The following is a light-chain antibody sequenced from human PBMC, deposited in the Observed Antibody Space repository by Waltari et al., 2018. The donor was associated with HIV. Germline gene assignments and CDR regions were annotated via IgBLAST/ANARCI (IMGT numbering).Light chain of an antibody. CDR1: GSDVGSSDF. J-gene: IGLJ2*01. V-gene: IGLV2-23*02. CDR2: EVN. Sequence: QSALTQPASVSGSPGQSITISCTGSGSDVGSSDFVSWYRLRPDEVPKFMMYEVNKRPSGVSDCFSGSKSGNTASLTISGLQAEDEGDYYCCSYKSYGGHVVVFGGGTKLTVL. CDR3: CSYKSYGGHVVV.